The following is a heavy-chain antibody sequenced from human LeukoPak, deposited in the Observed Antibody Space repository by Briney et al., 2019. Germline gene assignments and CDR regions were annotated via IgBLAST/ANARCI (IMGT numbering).Heavy chain of an antibody. CDR1: GITLSNYG. CDR2: ISDRGGRR. J-gene: IGHJ4*02. V-gene: IGHV3-23*01. CDR3: AKRGVVIRVFLVGFHKEAYYFDS. Sequence: GGSLRLSCAVSGITLSNYGMSWVGQAPGKGLEWIAGISDRGGRRNYADSVKGRFTISIDNPKNTLYLQMNSLRAEDTAVYFCAKRGVVIRVFLVGFHKEAYYFDSWGQGALVTVSS. D-gene: IGHD3-10*01.